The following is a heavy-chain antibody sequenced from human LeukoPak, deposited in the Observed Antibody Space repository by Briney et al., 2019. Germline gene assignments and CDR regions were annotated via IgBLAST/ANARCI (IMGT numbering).Heavy chain of an antibody. CDR3: ARVMTDDYVWGSHPPFDY. D-gene: IGHD3-16*01. Sequence: SETLSLTCTVSGYSLSSGYYWGWIRQPPGKGLEWIGSIYHSGSTYYNPSLKSRVTISVDTSKNQFSLKLSSVTAADTAVYYCARVMTDDYVWGSHPPFDYWGQGTLVTVSS. V-gene: IGHV4-38-2*02. J-gene: IGHJ4*02. CDR2: IYHSGST. CDR1: GYSLSSGYY.